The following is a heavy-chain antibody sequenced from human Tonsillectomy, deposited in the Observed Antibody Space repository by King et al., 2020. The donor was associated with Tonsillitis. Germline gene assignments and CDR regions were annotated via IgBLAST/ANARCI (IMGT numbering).Heavy chain of an antibody. CDR1: GFTFSTYP. CDR2: LSSDGSKK. V-gene: IGHV3-30-3*01. CDR3: GDEPSRRPWGDH. D-gene: IGHD1-14*01. Sequence: VQLVESGGGVVQPGRSLRLSCAASGFTFSTYPMRWVRQAPGKGLEWLAILSSDGSKKNYADSVKGRFTISRDNSKNTLYLLMNSLREEDTAVYYCGDEPSRRPWGDHWGQGTLVTVSS. J-gene: IGHJ4*02.